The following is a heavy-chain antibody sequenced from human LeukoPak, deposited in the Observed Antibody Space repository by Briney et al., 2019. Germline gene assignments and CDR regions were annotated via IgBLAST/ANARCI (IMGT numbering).Heavy chain of an antibody. Sequence: IIYPAHSHTRSSPSFQGQVTISADRSINTAYLQWSSLKASDTAMYYCARLYGDYSQGWFDPWGQGTLVTVSS. D-gene: IGHD4-17*01. V-gene: IGHV5-51*01. CDR2: IYPAHSHT. CDR3: ARLYGDYSQGWFDP. J-gene: IGHJ5*02.